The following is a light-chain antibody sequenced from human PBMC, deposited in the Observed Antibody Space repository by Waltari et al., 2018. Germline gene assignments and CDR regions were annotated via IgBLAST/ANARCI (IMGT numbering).Light chain of an antibody. J-gene: IGLJ3*02. Sequence: SALTQPRSVSGSPGQSVTISCTGTTHDLGSYNYVSWYQQHPGKAPKNIILDVTKRPSGVPDRLAGSKSGNTASLTISGLRAEDEAEYYCCSYAGSYTWVFGGGTKLTVV. V-gene: IGLV2-11*01. CDR3: CSYAGSYTWV. CDR1: THDLGSYNY. CDR2: DVT.